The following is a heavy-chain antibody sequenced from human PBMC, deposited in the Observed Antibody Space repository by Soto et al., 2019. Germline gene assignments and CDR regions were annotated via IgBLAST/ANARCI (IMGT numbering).Heavy chain of an antibody. D-gene: IGHD2-15*01. CDR1: GYTFTNYG. CDR3: ALGGPKVDYFDY. J-gene: IGHJ4*02. CDR2: ISAYNGNT. V-gene: IGHV1-18*01. Sequence: ASAKVSCKASGYTFTNYGISWVRQAPGQGLEWMGWISAYNGNTNYAQKLQGRVTMTTDTSTSTAYMELRSLRSDDTAVYYCALGGPKVDYFDYWGQGTLVTVSS.